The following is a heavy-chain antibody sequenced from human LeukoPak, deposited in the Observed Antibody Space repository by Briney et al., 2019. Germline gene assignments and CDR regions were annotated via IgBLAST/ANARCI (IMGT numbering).Heavy chain of an antibody. CDR2: VDGGGGGT. CDR3: AKQSAGSAAWYSLHYDF. D-gene: IGHD6-13*01. CDR1: GFTLSSYA. J-gene: IGHJ4*02. Sequence: GGSLRLSCAASGFTLSSYAMTWVRQAPGGGLEWVSSVDGGGGGTYYADSVKGRFTISRDNSKDTLYLQMNGLRAEDTAVYFCAKQSAGSAAWYSLHYDFWGQGTLVTVSS. V-gene: IGHV3-23*01.